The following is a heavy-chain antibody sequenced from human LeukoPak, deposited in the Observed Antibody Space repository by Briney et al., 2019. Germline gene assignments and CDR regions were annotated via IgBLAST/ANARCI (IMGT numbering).Heavy chain of an antibody. J-gene: IGHJ4*02. Sequence: GGSLRLSCTASGFTFSSYTMTWVRQAPGKGLKWVSTITTGDGNTYYADSVKGRFTVSRDDSKNTLYLQMNSLRAEDTAVYYCAKDVGGYDSSGYYYEVLDFDYWGQGTLVTVSS. D-gene: IGHD3-22*01. CDR1: GFTFSSYT. CDR3: AKDVGGYDSSGYYYEVLDFDY. V-gene: IGHV3-23*01. CDR2: ITTGDGNT.